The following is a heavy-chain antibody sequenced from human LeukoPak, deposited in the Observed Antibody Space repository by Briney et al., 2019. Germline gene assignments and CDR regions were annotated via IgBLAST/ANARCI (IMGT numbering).Heavy chain of an antibody. CDR3: ARDFRGYDSRLHDY. D-gene: IGHD3-22*01. V-gene: IGHV3-48*04. J-gene: IGHJ4*02. Sequence: GGSLRLSCAASGFTFSSYGMSWVRQAPGKGLEWISYISSGGSSIYYADSVKGRFTISRDNAKNSLYLQMYSLRAEDAAVYYCARDFRGYDSRLHDYWGQGTLVTVSS. CDR2: ISSGGSSI. CDR1: GFTFSSYG.